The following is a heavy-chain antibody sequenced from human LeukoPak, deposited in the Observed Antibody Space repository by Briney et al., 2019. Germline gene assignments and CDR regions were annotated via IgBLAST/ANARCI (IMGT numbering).Heavy chain of an antibody. V-gene: IGHV4-4*07. J-gene: IGHJ3*02. CDR2: IYTSGST. Sequence: SETLSLTCTVSGGSISSYYWSWIRQPAGKGLEWIGRIYTSGSTDYNPSLKSRVTISVDTSKNQFSLKLSSVTAADTAVYYCARVYGAGYDFRGAFDIWGQGTMVTVPS. CDR3: ARVYGAGYDFRGAFDI. CDR1: GGSISSYY. D-gene: IGHD3-3*01.